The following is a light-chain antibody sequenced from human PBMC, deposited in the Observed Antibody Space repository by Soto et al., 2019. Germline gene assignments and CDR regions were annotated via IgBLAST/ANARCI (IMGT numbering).Light chain of an antibody. CDR3: AAWDDSLNGWV. J-gene: IGLJ3*02. CDR1: TSNIGNYT. CDR2: SNN. Sequence: QSVLTQPPSASGTPGQRVTISCSGSTSNIGNYTVNWYQQLPGTAPKLLIDSNNQRPSGVPDRLSGSKSGTSASLAISGLQSEDEADYYCAAWDDSLNGWVFGGGTKLTVL. V-gene: IGLV1-44*01.